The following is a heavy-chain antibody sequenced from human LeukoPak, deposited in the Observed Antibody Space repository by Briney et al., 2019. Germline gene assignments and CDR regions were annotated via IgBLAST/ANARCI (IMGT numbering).Heavy chain of an antibody. CDR1: GFTFSSHA. CDR3: AKDRYVVGAFEGY. Sequence: GGSLRLSCAASGFTFSSHAMSWVRQAPGKGLEWVSAISGSGGSTYYADSVKGRFTISRDNSKNTLYLQMNSLRAEDTAVYYCAKDRYVVGAFEGYWGQGTLVTVSS. J-gene: IGHJ4*02. V-gene: IGHV3-23*01. CDR2: ISGSGGST. D-gene: IGHD1-14*01.